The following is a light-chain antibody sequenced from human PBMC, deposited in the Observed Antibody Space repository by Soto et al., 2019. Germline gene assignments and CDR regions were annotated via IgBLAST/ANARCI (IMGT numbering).Light chain of an antibody. CDR2: GAS. V-gene: IGKV3-20*01. Sequence: EIVLTQSPGTLSLYPGERATLSCRASQSVSSSYLAWYQQKPGQAPRLLFYGASRRATGIPDRFSGSGSGTDFTLTISRLEPEDFAVYYCQQHGSSPPTFGQGTKVEIK. CDR3: QQHGSSPPT. J-gene: IGKJ1*01. CDR1: QSVSSSY.